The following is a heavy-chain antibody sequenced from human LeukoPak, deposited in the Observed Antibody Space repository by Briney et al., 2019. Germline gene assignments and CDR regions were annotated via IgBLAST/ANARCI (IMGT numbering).Heavy chain of an antibody. D-gene: IGHD4-11*01. J-gene: IGHJ4*02. CDR2: ISPDGTNK. CDR1: GFTFSNFV. CDR3: GREGGNYVYDY. V-gene: IGHV3-30-3*01. Sequence: GGSLRLSCAASGFTFSNFVMYWVRQAPGKGLEWVASISPDGTNKYYADSVKGRFTVSRDNSKNTLYLQVNSLRADDTAVFYCGREGGNYVYDYWGQGTLVTVSS.